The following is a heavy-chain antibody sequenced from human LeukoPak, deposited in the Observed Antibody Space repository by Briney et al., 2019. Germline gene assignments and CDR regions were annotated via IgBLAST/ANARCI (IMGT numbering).Heavy chain of an antibody. CDR2: IYYSGST. CDR3: ASMVVTRRDAFDI. J-gene: IGHJ3*02. D-gene: IGHD4-23*01. Sequence: SETLSLTCTVSGGSISSYYWSWIRQPPGKGLEWIGYIYYSGSTNYNPSLKSRVTISVGTSKNQFSLKLSSVTAADTAVYYCASMVVTRRDAFDIWGQGTMVTVSS. V-gene: IGHV4-59*01. CDR1: GGSISSYY.